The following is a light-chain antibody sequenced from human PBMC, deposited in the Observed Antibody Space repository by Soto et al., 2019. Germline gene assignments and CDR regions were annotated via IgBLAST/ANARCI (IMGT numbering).Light chain of an antibody. V-gene: IGKV3-20*01. CDR3: QQAAT. J-gene: IGKJ3*01. CDR1: QSVSSIY. CDR2: GAF. Sequence: EIVLTQSPGTLSLSPGERATLSCRASQSVSSIYLAWYQQKPGQAPRLLIYGAFSRATDIPDRFSGSGSGTDFTLTISRLEPEDFAVYYCQQAATFGPGTKVDIK.